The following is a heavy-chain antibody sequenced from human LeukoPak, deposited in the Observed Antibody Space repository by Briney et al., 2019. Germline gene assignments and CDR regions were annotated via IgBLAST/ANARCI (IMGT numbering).Heavy chain of an antibody. CDR3: AKSQGVAAMGRYTWFDP. Sequence: PGGSLRLSCAASGFTFSSYAMSWVRQAPGKGLEWVSAISGSGGSTYYADSVKGRFTISRDNSKNTLYLQMNSLRAEDTAVYYCAKSQGVAAMGRYTWFDPWGQGTLVTVSS. CDR1: GFTFSSYA. CDR2: ISGSGGST. J-gene: IGHJ5*02. V-gene: IGHV3-23*01. D-gene: IGHD2-15*01.